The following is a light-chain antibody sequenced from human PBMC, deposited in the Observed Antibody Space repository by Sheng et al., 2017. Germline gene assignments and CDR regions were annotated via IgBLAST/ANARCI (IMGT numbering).Light chain of an antibody. CDR3: QQYGNSAYS. J-gene: IGKJ2*03. CDR1: QSVSSN. CDR2: GAS. Sequence: EIVMTQSPATLSVSPGERATLSCRASQSVSSNLAWYQQKPGRAPRLLIYGASTRATGIPDRFSGSGSGTDFTLTISRLEPEDCAVYYCQQYGNSAYSFGQGTKVEIK. V-gene: IGKV3-15*01.